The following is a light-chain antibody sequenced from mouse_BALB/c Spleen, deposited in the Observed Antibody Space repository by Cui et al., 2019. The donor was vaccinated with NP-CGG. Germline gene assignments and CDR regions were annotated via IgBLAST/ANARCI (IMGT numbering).Light chain of an antibody. J-gene: IGLJ1*01. Sequence: QAVGTQEAARTTSPGETVTLTCRSSTGAVTTSNYANWVQEKFDHLFTGLIGGTNNRPPGVPARFSGSLIGDKAALTITGAQTEDETIYFCALWYSNHWVFGGGTKLTVL. CDR1: TGAVTTSNY. V-gene: IGLV1*01. CDR2: GTN. CDR3: ALWYSNHWV.